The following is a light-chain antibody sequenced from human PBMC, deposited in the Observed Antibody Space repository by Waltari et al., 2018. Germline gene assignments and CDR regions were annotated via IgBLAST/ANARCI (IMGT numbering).Light chain of an antibody. CDR3: QQRRTRPSIT. CDR1: QSVGGN. CDR2: DAS. J-gene: IGKJ5*01. V-gene: IGKV3-11*01. Sequence: EIVLTQSPATLSLSPGQRGTLSCRASQSVGGNLAWYQQKPGQAPRLLIYDASNRATGIPARFSGSGSGTDFTLTISSLEPEDFAVYYCQQRRTRPSITFGQGTRLDI.